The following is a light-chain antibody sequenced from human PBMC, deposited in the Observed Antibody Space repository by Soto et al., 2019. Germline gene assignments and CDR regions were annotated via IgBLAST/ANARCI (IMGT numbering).Light chain of an antibody. CDR1: SSDAGNYNY. J-gene: IGLJ3*02. CDR2: EVS. Sequence: QSALTQPASVSGSPGQSITISCTGTSSDAGNYNYVSWYQHHPGKAPKLMIYEVSYRPSGVSVRFSGSKSGNTASLTISGLQAEDEADYYCSSYTTSRTWVFGGGTQLTVL. CDR3: SSYTTSRTWV. V-gene: IGLV2-14*01.